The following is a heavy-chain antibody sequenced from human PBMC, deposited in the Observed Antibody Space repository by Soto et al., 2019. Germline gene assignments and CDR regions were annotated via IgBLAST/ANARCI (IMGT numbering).Heavy chain of an antibody. CDR2: ISAYNGNT. CDR1: GYTFTSYG. J-gene: IGHJ6*03. Sequence: ASVKVSCKASGYTFTSYGISWVRQAPGQGLEWMGWISAYNGNTNYAQKLQGRVTMTTDTSTSTAYMELRSLRSDDTAVYYCARSIVDCSSTSCTSANYYYYMDVWGKGTTVTVSS. D-gene: IGHD2-2*01. V-gene: IGHV1-18*01. CDR3: ARSIVDCSSTSCTSANYYYYMDV.